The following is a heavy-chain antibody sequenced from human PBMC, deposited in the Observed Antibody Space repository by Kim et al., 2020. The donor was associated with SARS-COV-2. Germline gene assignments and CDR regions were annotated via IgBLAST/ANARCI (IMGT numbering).Heavy chain of an antibody. V-gene: IGHV3-23*01. CDR1: GFTFSSYA. Sequence: GGSLRLSCAASGFTFSSYAMSWVRQAPGKGLEWVSAISGSGGSTYYADSVKGRFTISRDNSKNTLYLQMNSLRAEDTAVYYCAKDLGTMVPMIPNYGMDVWGQGTTVTVSS. J-gene: IGHJ6*02. CDR3: AKDLGTMVPMIPNYGMDV. D-gene: IGHD3-10*01. CDR2: ISGSGGST.